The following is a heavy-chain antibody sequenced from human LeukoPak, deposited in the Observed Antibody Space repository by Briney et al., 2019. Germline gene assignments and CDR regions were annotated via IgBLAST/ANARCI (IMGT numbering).Heavy chain of an antibody. V-gene: IGHV4-59*08. Sequence: PSETLSLTCTVSGGSISSYYWSWIRQPPGKGLEWIGYIYYSGSTNYNPSLKSRVTISVDTSKNQFSLKLSSVTAADTAVYYCARLSPSYCSSTSCYYYGMDVWGQGTTVTVSS. CDR2: IYYSGST. CDR3: ARLSPSYCSSTSCYYYGMDV. J-gene: IGHJ6*02. CDR1: GGSISSYY. D-gene: IGHD2-2*01.